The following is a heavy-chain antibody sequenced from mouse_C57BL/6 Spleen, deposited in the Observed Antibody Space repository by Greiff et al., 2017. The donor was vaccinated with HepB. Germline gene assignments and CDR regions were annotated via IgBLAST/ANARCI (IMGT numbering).Heavy chain of an antibody. Sequence: QVHVKQSGTELVKPGASVKLSCKASGYTFTSYWMHWVKQRPGQGLEWIGNINPSNGGTNYNEKFKSKATLTVDKSSSTAYMQLSSLTSEDSAVYYCAIHYYGSSYYFDYWGQGTTLTVSS. V-gene: IGHV1-53*01. J-gene: IGHJ2*01. CDR3: AIHYYGSSYYFDY. CDR1: GYTFTSYW. CDR2: INPSNGGT. D-gene: IGHD1-1*01.